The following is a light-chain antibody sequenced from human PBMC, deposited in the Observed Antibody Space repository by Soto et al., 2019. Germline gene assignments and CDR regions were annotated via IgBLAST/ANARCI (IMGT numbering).Light chain of an antibody. CDR3: QPYDNLPLT. CDR1: QDISNY. J-gene: IGKJ3*01. Sequence: DIQMTQSPSSLSASVGDRVTITCQASQDISNYLNWYQQKPGKAPKLLIYDSSNLETGVPSRFSGSVSGTDFTFTISGPQPDDIATYYCQPYDNLPLTFGPGTKVDIK. V-gene: IGKV1-33*01. CDR2: DSS.